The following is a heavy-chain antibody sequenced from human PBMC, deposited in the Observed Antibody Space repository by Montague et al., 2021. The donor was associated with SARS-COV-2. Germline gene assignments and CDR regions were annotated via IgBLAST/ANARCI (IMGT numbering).Heavy chain of an antibody. CDR1: GGSISSGSYY. CDR3: ARERRIAARQWFYYYYYMDV. J-gene: IGHJ6*03. CDR2: IYTSGST. D-gene: IGHD6-6*01. Sequence: TRSLTCTVSGGSISSGSYYWSWIRQPAGKGLEWIGRIYTSGSTNYXXXLKSRVTISVDTSKNQFSLKLSSVTAADTAVYYCARERRIAARQWFYYYYYMDVWGKGTTVTVSS. V-gene: IGHV4-61*02.